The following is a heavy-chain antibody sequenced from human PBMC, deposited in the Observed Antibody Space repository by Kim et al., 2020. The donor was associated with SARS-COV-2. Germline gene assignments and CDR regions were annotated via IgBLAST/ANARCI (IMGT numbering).Heavy chain of an antibody. CDR2: ISGSGGST. V-gene: IGHV3-23*01. Sequence: GGSLRLSCAASGFTFSSYGMTWVRQAPGKGLEWVSAISGSGGSTYYADSVKGRFTISRDNSKNTLYLQMNNLSAGDAAIYYCAKDRPDYWGQGTLVTVSS. J-gene: IGHJ4*02. CDR1: GFTFSSYG. CDR3: AKDRPDY.